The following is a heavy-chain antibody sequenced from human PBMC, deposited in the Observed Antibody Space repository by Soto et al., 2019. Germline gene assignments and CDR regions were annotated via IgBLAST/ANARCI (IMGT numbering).Heavy chain of an antibody. J-gene: IGHJ4*02. Sequence: QVQLVQSGAEVKKPGASVKVSCKASGYTFTSYDINWVRQATGQGLEWMGWMNPNSGNTGYAQKFHGIVTMTRTTSISTADMALGSLRSEDTAVYYCASAVGSRIDYWGQGTLVTVSS. D-gene: IGHD6-13*01. CDR3: ASAVGSRIDY. V-gene: IGHV1-8*01. CDR2: MNPNSGNT. CDR1: GYTFTSYD.